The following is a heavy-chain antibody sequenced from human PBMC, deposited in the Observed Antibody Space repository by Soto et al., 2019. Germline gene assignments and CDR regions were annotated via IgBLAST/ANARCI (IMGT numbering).Heavy chain of an antibody. D-gene: IGHD3-22*01. CDR1: GYSFTSYW. Sequence: RGESLKISCKGSGYSFTSYWISWVRQMPGKGLEWMGRIDPSDSYTNYSPSFQGHVTISADKSISTAYLQWSSLKASDTAMYYCATVTYYYDSSGYSNFDYWGQGTLVTVSS. J-gene: IGHJ4*02. CDR2: IDPSDSYT. V-gene: IGHV5-10-1*01. CDR3: ATVTYYYDSSGYSNFDY.